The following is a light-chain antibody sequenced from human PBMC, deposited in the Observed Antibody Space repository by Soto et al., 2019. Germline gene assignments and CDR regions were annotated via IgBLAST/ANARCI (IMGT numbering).Light chain of an antibody. J-gene: IGLJ3*02. V-gene: IGLV2-14*01. Sequence: QSALTQPASLSGSPGQSITMFCTGTSNDVGGYNYVSWYQQHPGKAPKLIIYEVSNRPSGISSRFSGSKSANTASLTISGLQAEDEAEYYCSSFTGSNTWVFGGGTKVTVL. CDR2: EVS. CDR3: SSFTGSNTWV. CDR1: SNDVGGYNY.